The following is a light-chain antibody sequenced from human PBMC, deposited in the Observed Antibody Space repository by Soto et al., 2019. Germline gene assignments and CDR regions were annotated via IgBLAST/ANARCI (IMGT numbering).Light chain of an antibody. CDR2: DAS. CDR3: QQSYYIPWT. Sequence: DIQMTQSPSSLSASVGDTVTITCRGSQSINNFLSWYRHKPGKAPELLIFDASTLQIGVPSRFSGSGYGTEFTLTISSLQSEDFATYYCQQSYYIPWTFGQGTKVDI. J-gene: IGKJ1*01. V-gene: IGKV1-39*01. CDR1: QSINNF.